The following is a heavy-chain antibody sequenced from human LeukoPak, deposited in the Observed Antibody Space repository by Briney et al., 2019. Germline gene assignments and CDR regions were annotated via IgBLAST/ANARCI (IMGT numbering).Heavy chain of an antibody. V-gene: IGHV4-34*01. CDR2: INHSGST. CDR3: ARGRIAARSGAFNWFDP. CDR1: GGSFSGYY. J-gene: IGHJ5*02. D-gene: IGHD6-6*01. Sequence: SETLSLTCAVYGGSFSGYYWRWIRQPPGKGLEWIGEINHSGSTNYNPSLKSRVTISVDTSKNQFSLKLSSVTAADTAVYYCARGRIAARSGAFNWFDPWGQGTLVTVSS.